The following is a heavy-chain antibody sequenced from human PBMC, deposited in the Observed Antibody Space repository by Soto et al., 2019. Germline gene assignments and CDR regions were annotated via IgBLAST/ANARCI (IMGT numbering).Heavy chain of an antibody. V-gene: IGHV3-23*01. Sequence: HPGGSLRLSCVASGFTFRSYVMSWVRQAPGKGLDWISAISGSAFSTYHADSVKDRFAISRDNSKNTLFLQMNSLRADDTGVYYCAKGSASASPYYFDSWGQGTPVTV. CDR2: ISGSAFST. CDR1: GFTFRSYV. J-gene: IGHJ4*02. CDR3: AKGSASASPYYFDS.